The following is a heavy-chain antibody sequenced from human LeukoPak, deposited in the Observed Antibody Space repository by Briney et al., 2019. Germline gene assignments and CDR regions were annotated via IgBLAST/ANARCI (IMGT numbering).Heavy chain of an antibody. V-gene: IGHV3-53*01. Sequence: GGSLRLSCAASGFTVSSNYMSWVRQAPGKGLEWVSVIYSGGSTYYADSVMGRFTISRDNSKNTLYLQMNSLRAEDTAVYYCARDTARGRYYYMDVWGKGTTVTVSS. CDR3: ARDTARGRYYYMDV. J-gene: IGHJ6*03. D-gene: IGHD5-18*01. CDR2: IYSGGST. CDR1: GFTVSSNY.